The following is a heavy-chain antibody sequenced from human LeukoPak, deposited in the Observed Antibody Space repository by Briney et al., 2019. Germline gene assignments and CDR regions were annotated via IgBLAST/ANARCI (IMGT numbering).Heavy chain of an antibody. V-gene: IGHV3-21*01. CDR2: ISSSSSYI. CDR3: ARGLCYSSGCPAGY. Sequence: PGGSLRLSCAASGFTFSSYSMNWVRQAPGKGLEWVSSISSSSSYIYYADSVKGRFTISRDNAKNSLYLQMSSLRAEDTAVYYCARGLCYSSGCPAGYWGQGTLVTVSS. CDR1: GFTFSSYS. D-gene: IGHD6-19*01. J-gene: IGHJ4*02.